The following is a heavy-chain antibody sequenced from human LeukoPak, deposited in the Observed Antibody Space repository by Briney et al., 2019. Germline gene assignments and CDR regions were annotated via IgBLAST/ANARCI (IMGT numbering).Heavy chain of an antibody. D-gene: IGHD4-11*01. J-gene: IGHJ4*02. V-gene: IGHV3-11*03. CDR3: ARTLQYYLDY. CDR1: GFTFSDYY. CDR2: ISSTRSYK. Sequence: KSGGPLRLSCAASGFTFSDYYMSWIRQAPGKGLEWVSYISSTRSYKNYPDSVKGRFTISRDNTKNSLYLQMNSLRAEDTAVYYCARTLQYYLDYWGQGTLVTVSS.